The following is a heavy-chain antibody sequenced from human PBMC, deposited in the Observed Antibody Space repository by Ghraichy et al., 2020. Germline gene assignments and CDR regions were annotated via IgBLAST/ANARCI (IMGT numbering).Heavy chain of an antibody. V-gene: IGHV3-48*02. D-gene: IGHD4-17*01. Sequence: GGSLRLSCAASGFTFISYSMNWVRQAPGKGLEWVSYISRSSSTIYYADSVKGRFTISRDNAKNSLYLQMNSLRDEDTAVYYCARDRYGDFSFDYWGQGILVTVSS. J-gene: IGHJ4*02. CDR1: GFTFISYS. CDR3: ARDRYGDFSFDY. CDR2: ISRSSSTI.